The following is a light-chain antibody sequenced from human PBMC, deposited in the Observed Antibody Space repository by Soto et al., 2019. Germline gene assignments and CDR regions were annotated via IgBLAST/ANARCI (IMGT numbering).Light chain of an antibody. J-gene: IGKJ1*01. CDR3: QQYGSSRWT. V-gene: IGKV3-20*01. CDR2: DAS. Sequence: ENVLTQSPGTLSLSPGERATLSCRASQSVSSYLAWYQQKPGQAPRLLIYDASNRATGIPARFSGSGSGTDFTLTISRLEPEDFAVYYCQQYGSSRWTFGQGTKVDI. CDR1: QSVSSY.